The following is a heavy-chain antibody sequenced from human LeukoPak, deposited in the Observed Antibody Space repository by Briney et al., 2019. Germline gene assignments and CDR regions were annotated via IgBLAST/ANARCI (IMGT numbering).Heavy chain of an antibody. CDR1: GFTFSSYG. Sequence: GGSLRLSCAASGFTFSSYGMHWVRQAPGKGLEWVAVISYDGSNKYYADSVKGRFTISRDNSKNTLYLQMNSLRAEDTAVYYCAKPGDIVVVPAVYFDYWGQGTLVTVSS. CDR3: AKPGDIVVVPAVYFDY. J-gene: IGHJ4*02. CDR2: ISYDGSNK. D-gene: IGHD2-2*01. V-gene: IGHV3-30*18.